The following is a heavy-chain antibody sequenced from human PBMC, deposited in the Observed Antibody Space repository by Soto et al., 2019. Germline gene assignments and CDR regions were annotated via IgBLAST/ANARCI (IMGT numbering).Heavy chain of an antibody. CDR2: ISYDGSNK. J-gene: IGHJ4*02. CDR1: GFTFSSYG. V-gene: IGHV3-30*18. Sequence: SLRLSCAASGFTFSSYGMHWVRQAPGKGLEWVAVISYDGSNKYYADSVKGRFTISRDNSKNTLYLQMNSLRAEDTAVYYCAKDAKHYYDSSGYQYYFDYWGQGTLVTVSS. CDR3: AKDAKHYYDSSGYQYYFDY. D-gene: IGHD3-22*01.